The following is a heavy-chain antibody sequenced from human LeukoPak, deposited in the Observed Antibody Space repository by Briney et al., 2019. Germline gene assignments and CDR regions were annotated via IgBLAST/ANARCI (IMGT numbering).Heavy chain of an antibody. CDR3: ATAHSVGYYYDSSGAFDI. J-gene: IGHJ3*02. CDR1: GYTLTELS. CDR2: FDPEDGET. D-gene: IGHD3-22*01. Sequence: ASVKVSCKVPGYTLTELSMHWVRQAPGKGLEWMGGFDPEDGETIYAQKFQGRVTMTEDTSTDTAYMELSSLRSEDTAVYYCATAHSVGYYYDSSGAFDIWGQGTMVTVSS. V-gene: IGHV1-24*01.